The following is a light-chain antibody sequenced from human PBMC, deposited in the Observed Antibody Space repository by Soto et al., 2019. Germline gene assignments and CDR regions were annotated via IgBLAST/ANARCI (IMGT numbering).Light chain of an antibody. CDR3: SSYTTNTTLI. CDR2: DVS. CDR1: SSDVGRYKY. V-gene: IGLV2-14*01. Sequence: QSVLTQPASVSGSPRQSITISCTGTSSDVGRYKYVSWYQQQPGKAPKLILFDVSNRPSGVSNRFSGSKSGNTASLTISGLRAEDEADYYCSSYTTNTTLIFGGGTKLTVL. J-gene: IGLJ2*01.